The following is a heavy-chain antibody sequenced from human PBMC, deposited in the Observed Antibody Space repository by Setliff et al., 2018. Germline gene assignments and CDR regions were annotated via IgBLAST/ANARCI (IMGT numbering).Heavy chain of an antibody. D-gene: IGHD2-2*01. CDR2: ISAYNGNT. V-gene: IGHV1-18*01. Sequence: ASVKVSCKASGYTFTTYAMTWMRQAPGQGLEYMGWISAYNGNTNYAQRLRGRVTMTTDTSTNTAYMELRSLTSDDTAIYYCVRDRHSFVVPPEEAWFDPWGQGTLVTVSS. CDR1: GYTFTTYA. CDR3: VRDRHSFVVPPEEAWFDP. J-gene: IGHJ5*02.